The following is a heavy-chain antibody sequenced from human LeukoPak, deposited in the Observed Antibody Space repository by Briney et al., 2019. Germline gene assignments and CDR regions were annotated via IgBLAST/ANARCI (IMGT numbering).Heavy chain of an antibody. Sequence: ASVKVSCKASGDTFTSYDINWVRQATGQGLEWMGWMNPNNGNTGYAQKFQGRVTVTRNTSISTAYMKLSSLRSEDTAVYYCARPGISGSYPYYLDYWGQGTLVTVSS. D-gene: IGHD3-10*01. CDR2: MNPNNGNT. V-gene: IGHV1-8*01. J-gene: IGHJ4*02. CDR1: GDTFTSYD. CDR3: ARPGISGSYPYYLDY.